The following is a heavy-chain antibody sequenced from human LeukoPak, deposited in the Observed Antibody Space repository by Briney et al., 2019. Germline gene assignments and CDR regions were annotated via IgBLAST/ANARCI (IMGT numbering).Heavy chain of an antibody. CDR3: AKDARRTSGWYFFDY. Sequence: PGGSLRLSCAASGFTFSSYEMNWVRQAPGKGLEWVSFISSSGDDIYYADSVKGRFTISRDNSKNTLFLQMNSLRAEDTAVYYCAKDARRTSGWYFFDYWGQGTLVTVSS. J-gene: IGHJ4*02. V-gene: IGHV3-23*01. CDR2: ISSSGDDI. CDR1: GFTFSSYE. D-gene: IGHD6-19*01.